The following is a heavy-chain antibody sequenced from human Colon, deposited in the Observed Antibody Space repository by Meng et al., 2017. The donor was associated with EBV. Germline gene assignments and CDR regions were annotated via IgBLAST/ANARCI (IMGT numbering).Heavy chain of an antibody. CDR3: AKDRHCTATTCYLGGHWFDP. Sequence: EVQLVESGGGLVQPGGSLRLSCAASGFTFSTYAMGWVRQAPGKGLEWVSSIIDSGDNTYYADSVKGRFTISRDNSKNTLYLQLSSLRAEDTALYYCAKDRHCTATTCYLGGHWFDPWGQGTLVTVSS. CDR2: IIDSGDNT. D-gene: IGHD2-15*01. J-gene: IGHJ5*02. CDR1: GFTFSTYA. V-gene: IGHV3-23*04.